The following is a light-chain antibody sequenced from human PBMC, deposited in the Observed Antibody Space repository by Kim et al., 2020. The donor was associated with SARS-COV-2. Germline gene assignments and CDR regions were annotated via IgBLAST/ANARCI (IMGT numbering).Light chain of an antibody. CDR2: EDD. J-gene: IGLJ2*01. V-gene: IGLV6-57*03. CDR1: SGSIDENY. Sequence: GKTVTNYCTRSSGSIDENYVQWYQQRPGGVPTTVIYEDDQRPSGVSDRFSGSIDNSSNSASLTISGLRTEDEADYYCQSYNRDNVLFGGGTQLTVL. CDR3: QSYNRDNVL.